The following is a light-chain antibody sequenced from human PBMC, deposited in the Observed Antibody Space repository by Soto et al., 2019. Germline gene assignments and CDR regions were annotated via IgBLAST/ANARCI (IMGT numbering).Light chain of an antibody. J-gene: IGLJ3*02. Sequence: QSALTQPASVSESPGQSITISCTGTHSDVGGYDRVSWSQQHPGKPPKLIIFEVSYRPSGVSNRFSGSKSGNTASLTISGLQPEDEADYYCTSFTSTNTWVFGGGTKLTVL. V-gene: IGLV2-14*01. CDR1: HSDVGGYDR. CDR3: TSFTSTNTWV. CDR2: EVS.